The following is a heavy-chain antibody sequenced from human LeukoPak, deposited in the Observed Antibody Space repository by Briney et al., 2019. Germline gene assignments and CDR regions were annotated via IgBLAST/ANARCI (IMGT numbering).Heavy chain of an antibody. V-gene: IGHV4-34*01. J-gene: IGHJ4*02. D-gene: IGHD3-3*01. CDR1: GGSFSGYY. CDR2: INHSGST. Sequence: SETLSLTCAVYGGSFSGYYWSWIRQPPGKGLEWIGEINHSGSTNYNPSLKSRVTISVGTSKNQFSLKLSSVTAADTAVYYCARDDFWSGYPDYWGQGTLVTVSS. CDR3: ARDDFWSGYPDY.